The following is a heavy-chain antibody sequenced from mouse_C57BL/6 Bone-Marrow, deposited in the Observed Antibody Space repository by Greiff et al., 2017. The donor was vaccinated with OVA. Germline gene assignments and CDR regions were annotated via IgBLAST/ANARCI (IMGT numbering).Heavy chain of an antibody. CDR1: GFTFSSYA. V-gene: IGHV5-4*03. J-gene: IGHJ3*01. CDR2: ISDGGSYT. Sequence: DVKLQESGGGLVKPGGSLKLSCAASGFTFSSYAMSWVRQTPEKRLEWVATISDGGSYTYYPDNVKGRFTISRDNAKNNLYLQMSHLKSEDTAMYYCARRRMVSFAYWGQGTLVTVSA. CDR3: ARRRMVSFAY. D-gene: IGHD2-1*01.